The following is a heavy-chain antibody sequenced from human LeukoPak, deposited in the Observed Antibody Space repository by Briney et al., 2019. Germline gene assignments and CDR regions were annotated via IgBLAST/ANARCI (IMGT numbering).Heavy chain of an antibody. D-gene: IGHD3-10*01. V-gene: IGHV4-59*01. Sequence: PSETLSLTCTVSGGSISSYYWSWIRQPPGKGLEWIGYIYYSGSTNYNPSLKSRVAISVDTTKNQFSLKLSSVTAADTAVYYCARSLGDYGSRSFSYYYYYMDVWGKGTTVTVSS. J-gene: IGHJ6*03. CDR1: GGSISSYY. CDR3: ARSLGDYGSRSFSYYYYYMDV. CDR2: IYYSGST.